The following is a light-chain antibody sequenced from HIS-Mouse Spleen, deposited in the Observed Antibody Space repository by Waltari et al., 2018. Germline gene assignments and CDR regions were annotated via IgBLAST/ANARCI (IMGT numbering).Light chain of an antibody. Sequence: SSELTQDPAVSVALGQTVRITCQGDSLRSYYASWYQQKPGQAPVLVIYGKNNRPSGIPGRFPGSSSGNTASLTITGAQAEDEADYYCNSRDSSGNVVFGGGTKLTVL. CDR2: GKN. CDR3: NSRDSSGNVV. CDR1: SLRSYY. V-gene: IGLV3-19*01. J-gene: IGLJ2*01.